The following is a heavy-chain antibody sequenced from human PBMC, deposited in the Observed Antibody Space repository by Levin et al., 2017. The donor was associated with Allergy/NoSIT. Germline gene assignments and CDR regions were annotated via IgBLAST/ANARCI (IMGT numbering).Heavy chain of an antibody. CDR2: IYYSGSS. D-gene: IGHD3-22*01. CDR3: AGGGHYYDSSGYYYGFDY. Sequence: SETLSLTCTVSGGSISSGGYYWSWIRQHPGKGLEWIGYIYYSGSSYYNPSLKSRVTISVDTSKNQFSPKLSSVTAADTAVYYCAGGGHYYDSSGYYYGFDYWGQGSLVTVSS. CDR1: GGSISSGGYY. J-gene: IGHJ4*02. V-gene: IGHV4-31*03.